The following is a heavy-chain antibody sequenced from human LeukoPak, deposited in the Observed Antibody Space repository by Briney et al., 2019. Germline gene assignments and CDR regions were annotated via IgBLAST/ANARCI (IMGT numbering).Heavy chain of an antibody. D-gene: IGHD6-13*01. V-gene: IGHV3-30*18. CDR3: AKAPGGSWPFDY. CDR2: ISYDGSNK. Sequence: GRSLRLSCAASGFTFSSYGMHWVRQAPGQGLEWVAVISYDGSNKYYADSVKGRFTISRDNSKNTLYLQMNSLRAEDTAVYYCAKAPGGSWPFDYWGQGTLVTVSS. CDR1: GFTFSSYG. J-gene: IGHJ4*02.